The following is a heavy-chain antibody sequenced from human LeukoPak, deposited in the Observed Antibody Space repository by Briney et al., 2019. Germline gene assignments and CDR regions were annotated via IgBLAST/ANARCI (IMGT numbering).Heavy chain of an antibody. Sequence: GGSLRLSCAASGFTFSSYAMSWVRQAPGKGLEWVSAISGSGGSTYYADSVKGRFTISRDNSKNTLYLQMNSLKTEDTAVYYCTINSGSYFSGELDYWGQGTLVTVSS. V-gene: IGHV3-23*01. CDR3: TINSGSYFSGELDY. D-gene: IGHD1-26*01. CDR1: GFTFSSYA. J-gene: IGHJ4*02. CDR2: ISGSGGST.